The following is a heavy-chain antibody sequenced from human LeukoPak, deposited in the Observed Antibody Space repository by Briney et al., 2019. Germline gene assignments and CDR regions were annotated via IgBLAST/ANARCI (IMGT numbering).Heavy chain of an antibody. CDR3: ARVIPAAGFDY. V-gene: IGHV1-18*01. D-gene: IGHD2-2*01. CDR2: ISAYNGNT. Sequence: MGWISAYNGNTNYAQKLQGRVTMTTDTSTSTAYMELRSLRSDDTAVYYCARVIPAAGFDYWGQGTLVTVSS. J-gene: IGHJ4*02.